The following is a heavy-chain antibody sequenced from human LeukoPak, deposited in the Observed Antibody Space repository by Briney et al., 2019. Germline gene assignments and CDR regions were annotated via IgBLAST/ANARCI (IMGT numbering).Heavy chain of an antibody. CDR3: ARDPLSTNDFDI. D-gene: IGHD1-1*01. V-gene: IGHV4-59*01. J-gene: IGHJ3*02. CDR1: GGSITNSY. Sequence: SETLSLTCTVSGGSITNSYWNWIRQSPGKGLEWIGYINYSGSTNYNPSLKSRVTISADTSKNQFSLKLSSVTAADTAVYFCARDPLSTNDFDIWGQGTMVTVSS. CDR2: INYSGST.